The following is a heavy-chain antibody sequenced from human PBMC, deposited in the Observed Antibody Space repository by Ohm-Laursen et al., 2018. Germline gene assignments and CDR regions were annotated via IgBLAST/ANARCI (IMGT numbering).Heavy chain of an antibody. V-gene: IGHV4-59*07. CDR2: IYSSGNT. D-gene: IGHD1-1*01. CDR3: ARGRRTTGWPYFDN. Sequence: SDTLSLTCTVSGGSISSYYWSWIRQPPGQGLEYIGFIYSSGNTNYNPSLKNRVTMSVDTSKNQFSLKLNSVTAADTAVYYCARGRRTTGWPYFDNWGPGTLVIVSP. J-gene: IGHJ4*02. CDR1: GGSISSYY.